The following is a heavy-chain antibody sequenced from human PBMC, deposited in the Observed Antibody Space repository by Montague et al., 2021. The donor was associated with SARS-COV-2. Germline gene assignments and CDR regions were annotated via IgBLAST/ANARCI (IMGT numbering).Heavy chain of an antibody. CDR3: ARGILLRYFDWTYYYYGMDV. Sequence: SETLSLTCAVYGGSFSGYYWSWTRQPPGKGLEWMGEINHSGSTNYNPSLKSRVTISVDTSKSQFSLKLSSVTAADTAVYYCARGILLRYFDWTYYYYGMDVWGQGTTVTVSS. D-gene: IGHD3-9*01. CDR2: INHSGST. V-gene: IGHV4-34*01. J-gene: IGHJ6*02. CDR1: GGSFSGYY.